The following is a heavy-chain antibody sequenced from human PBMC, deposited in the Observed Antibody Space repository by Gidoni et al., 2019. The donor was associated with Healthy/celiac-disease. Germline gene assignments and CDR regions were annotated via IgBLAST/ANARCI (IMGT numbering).Heavy chain of an antibody. D-gene: IGHD3-3*01. CDR2: ISYDGSNK. J-gene: IGHJ6*02. CDR3: ARALDFWRGDYSYGMDV. Sequence: VVQPGRSRRLTCAAYGVTFRSDAMHWVRQAPGKGLEWVAVISYDGSNKYYADSVKGRFTISRDNSKNTLYLQMNSLRAEDTAVYYCARALDFWRGDYSYGMDVWGQGTTVTVSS. CDR1: GVTFRSDA. V-gene: IGHV3-30-3*01.